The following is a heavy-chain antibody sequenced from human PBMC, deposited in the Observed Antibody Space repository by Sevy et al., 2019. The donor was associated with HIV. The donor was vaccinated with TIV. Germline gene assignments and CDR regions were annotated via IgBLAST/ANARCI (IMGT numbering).Heavy chain of an antibody. D-gene: IGHD3-10*01. CDR2: ISSSSSTI. CDR3: AREHHYIDDFDQ. V-gene: IGHV3-48*02. CDR1: GFIFSNNG. J-gene: IGHJ4*02. Sequence: GGSLRLSCAASGFIFSNNGINWVRQAPGKGLEWVSYISSSSSTIYYADSVKGRFTISRDSAKNSVYLQMNSLRDEDTAVYYCAREHHYIDDFDQWGQGTLVTVSS.